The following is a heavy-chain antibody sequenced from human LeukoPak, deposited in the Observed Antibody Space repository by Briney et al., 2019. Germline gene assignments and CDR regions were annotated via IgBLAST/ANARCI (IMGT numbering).Heavy chain of an antibody. J-gene: IGHJ4*02. Sequence: ASVKVSCKASGYTFTRNAVNWVRQAPGQGLEWMGWINPNSGGTNYAQKFQGRVTFTRDTSTSTAYMELSRLRSDDTAVYFCARGYDSSAYKLPIDSWGQGTLVSVSS. CDR2: INPNSGGT. CDR3: ARGYDSSAYKLPIDS. V-gene: IGHV1-2*02. D-gene: IGHD3-22*01. CDR1: GYTFTRNA.